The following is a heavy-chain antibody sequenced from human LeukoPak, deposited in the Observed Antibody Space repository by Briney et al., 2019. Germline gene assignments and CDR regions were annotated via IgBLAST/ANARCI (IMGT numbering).Heavy chain of an antibody. CDR2: IYYSGST. Sequence: PLETLSLTCTVSGGSISSYYWSWIRQPPGKGLEWIGYIYYSGSTNYNPSLKSGVTISVDTSKNQFPLKLSSVTAADTAVYYCARDRVEERTYYFDYWGQGTLVTVSS. V-gene: IGHV4-59*01. J-gene: IGHJ4*02. CDR3: ARDRVEERTYYFDY. D-gene: IGHD1/OR15-1a*01. CDR1: GGSISSYY.